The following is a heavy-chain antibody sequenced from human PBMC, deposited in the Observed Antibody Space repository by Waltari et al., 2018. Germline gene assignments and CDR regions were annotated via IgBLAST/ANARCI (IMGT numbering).Heavy chain of an antibody. CDR3: ARDRWGESHGYGY. J-gene: IGHJ4*02. V-gene: IGHV1-2*02. Sequence: QVQLVQSGVEVKKPGASVRVSCKASGYTFTVYYLHWIRQAPGQGREWRGWINPNNGATQYAQKFQGRVTMTRDTSINTAYLEVTSDDTAVYFCARDRWGESHGYGYWGRGTLVTVSS. CDR2: INPNNGAT. CDR1: GYTFTVYY. D-gene: IGHD7-27*01.